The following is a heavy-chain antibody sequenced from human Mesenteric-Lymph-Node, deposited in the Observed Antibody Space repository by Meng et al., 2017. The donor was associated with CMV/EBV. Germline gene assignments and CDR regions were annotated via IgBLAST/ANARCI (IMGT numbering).Heavy chain of an antibody. CDR2: IHYSGST. CDR3: ARDSSELRNSGLR. D-gene: IGHD6-25*01. CDR1: GGSISSSSYY. J-gene: IGHJ4*02. Sequence: SETLSLTCTVSGGSISSSSYYWGWIRQAPGKGLEWIGDIHYSGSTYYNPSLKSRVTISVDTSKNQFSLKLSSVTAADTAVYHCARDSSELRNSGLRWGQGTLVTVSS. V-gene: IGHV4-39*07.